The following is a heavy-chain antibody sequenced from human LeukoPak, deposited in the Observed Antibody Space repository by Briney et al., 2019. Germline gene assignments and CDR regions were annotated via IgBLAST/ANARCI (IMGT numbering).Heavy chain of an antibody. V-gene: IGHV3-30*18. CDR1: GGSISS. Sequence: LSLTCTVSGGSISSSNYYWGWIRQPPGKGLEWVAVISYDGSNKYYADSVKGRFTISRDNSKNTLYLQMNSLRAEDTAVYYCAKAPHSELLLIDFWGQGTLVTVSS. J-gene: IGHJ4*02. D-gene: IGHD1-7*01. CDR2: ISYDGSNK. CDR3: AKAPHSELLLIDF.